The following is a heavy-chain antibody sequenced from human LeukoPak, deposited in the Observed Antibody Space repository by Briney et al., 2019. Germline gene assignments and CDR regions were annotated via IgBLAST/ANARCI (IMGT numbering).Heavy chain of an antibody. J-gene: IGHJ3*02. CDR2: INTNTGNP. D-gene: IGHD5-24*01. V-gene: IGHV7-4-1*04. CDR3: ALMLPMATIFSDAFDI. CDR1: GYTFTSYA. Sequence: ASVKVSCKASGYTFTSYAMNWVRQAPGQGLEWMGWINTNTGNPTYAQGFTGRFVFSLDTSVSMAYLQISSLKAEDTAVYYCALMLPMATIFSDAFDIWGQGTMVTVSS.